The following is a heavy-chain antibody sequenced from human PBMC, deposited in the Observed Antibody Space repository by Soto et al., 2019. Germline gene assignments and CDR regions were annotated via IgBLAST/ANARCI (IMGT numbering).Heavy chain of an antibody. CDR2: INSNSNYI. J-gene: IGHJ4*02. CDR3: ARVYHYDHSGFLI. V-gene: IGHV3-21*01. CDR1: GFTFSNYN. D-gene: IGHD3-22*01. Sequence: EVQLVESGGGLVKPGGSLRLSCAASGFTFSNYNMNWVRQAPGKGLEWVSSINSNSNYISYADSVKGRFTISRDNAKNTLYLQMNSLRAADTAVYYCARVYHYDHSGFLIWGRGTLVTVSS.